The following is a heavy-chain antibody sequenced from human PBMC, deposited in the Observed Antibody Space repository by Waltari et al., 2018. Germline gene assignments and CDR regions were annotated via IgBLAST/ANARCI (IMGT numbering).Heavy chain of an antibody. Sequence: QVQLLESGPGLVKPSQTLSLTCTVSGGSISSGSYYWSWIRQHPGKGPEWIVHIYYSVSTYYKPSLKGLLTISVDTSKNQFSLKLGSVTAADAAVYYCAGGLGYGGWYFDLWGRGTLVIVSS. V-gene: IGHV4-31*01. CDR2: IYYSVST. J-gene: IGHJ2*01. D-gene: IGHD4-17*01. CDR1: GGSISSGSYY. CDR3: AGGLGYGGWYFDL.